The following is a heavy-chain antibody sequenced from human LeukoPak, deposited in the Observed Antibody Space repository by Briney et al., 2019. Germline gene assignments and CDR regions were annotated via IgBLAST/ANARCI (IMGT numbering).Heavy chain of an antibody. D-gene: IGHD3-3*01. V-gene: IGHV3-11*04. J-gene: IGHJ4*02. Sequence: GGSLRLSCAASGFTFSDYYMSWIRQAPGKGLEWVSYISSSGSTIYYADSVKGRSTISRDNAKNSLYLQMNSLRAEDTAVYYCARVGYYDFWSGYTLHRGPLDYWGRGTLVTVSS. CDR3: ARVGYYDFWSGYTLHRGPLDY. CDR2: ISSSGSTI. CDR1: GFTFSDYY.